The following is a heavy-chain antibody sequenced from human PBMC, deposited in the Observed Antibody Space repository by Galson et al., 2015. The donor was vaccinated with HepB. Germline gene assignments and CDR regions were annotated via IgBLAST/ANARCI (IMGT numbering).Heavy chain of an antibody. Sequence: TLSLTCTVSGGSISSGGYYWSWIRQHPGKGLEWIGYIYYSGSTYYNPSLKSRVTISVDTSKNQFSLKLSSVTAADTAVYYWARRALSWWETTMVRGVMPAPLYYFDYWGQGTLVTVSS. J-gene: IGHJ4*02. V-gene: IGHV4-31*03. CDR2: IYYSGST. CDR3: ARRALSWWETTMVRGVMPAPLYYFDY. CDR1: GGSISSGGYY. D-gene: IGHD3-10*01.